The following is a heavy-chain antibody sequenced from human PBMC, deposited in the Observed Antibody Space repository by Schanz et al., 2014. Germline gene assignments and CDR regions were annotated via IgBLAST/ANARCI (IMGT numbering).Heavy chain of an antibody. V-gene: IGHV3-66*01. J-gene: IGHJ5*01. CDR3: SKDKQGSRSDDS. Sequence: VQLVESGGGVVQPGRSLRLSCAASGFTVSSNYMSWVRQAPGKGLEWVSITYSGGSTYYADSVKGRFTISRDNSKNTLYLEMNRLRVDDTAVYYCSKDKQGSRSDDSWGQGTLVTVSS. D-gene: IGHD2-15*01. CDR2: TYSGGST. CDR1: GFTVSSNY.